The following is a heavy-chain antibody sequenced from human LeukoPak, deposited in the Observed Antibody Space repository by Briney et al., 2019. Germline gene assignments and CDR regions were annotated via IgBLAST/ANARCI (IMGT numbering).Heavy chain of an antibody. J-gene: IGHJ4*02. CDR3: ASPRMGSSSWYPYDY. Sequence: SETLSLTCAVYGGSFSGYYWSWIRQPPGKGLEWIGEINHSGSTNYNPSLKSRVTISVDTSKNQFSLKLSSVTAADTAVYYCASPRMGSSSWYPYDYRGQGTLVTVSS. CDR1: GGSFSGYY. V-gene: IGHV4-34*01. CDR2: INHSGST. D-gene: IGHD6-13*01.